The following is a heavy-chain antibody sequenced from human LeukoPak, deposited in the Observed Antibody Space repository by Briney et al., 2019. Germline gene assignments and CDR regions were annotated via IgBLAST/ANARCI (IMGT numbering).Heavy chain of an antibody. CDR1: RFTFSSSW. J-gene: IGHJ4*02. V-gene: IGHV3-7*03. CDR2: IKEDGSEK. CDR3: ARDRRAHGY. Sequence: GGSLRLSCEASRFTFSSSWMTWVRQAPGKGLEWVANIKEDGSEKYYVDSVKGRFTISRDNAKNSLYLQMNSLRAEDTAVYYCARDRRAHGYWGQGTLVTVSS.